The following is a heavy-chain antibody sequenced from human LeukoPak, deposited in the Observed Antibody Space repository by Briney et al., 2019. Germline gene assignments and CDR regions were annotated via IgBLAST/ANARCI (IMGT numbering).Heavy chain of an antibody. CDR3: ATIVVPAANDYFYMDV. Sequence: SETLSLTCDVSDYSISNDYYWGWIRRPPGKGLEWIASISYGGSTHYSASLKSRVTMSVETSKNQFSLKLSSVTAADTAVYYCATIVVPAANDYFYMDVWGKGTTVTVSS. D-gene: IGHD2-2*01. CDR2: ISYGGST. CDR1: DYSISNDYY. J-gene: IGHJ6*03. V-gene: IGHV4-38-2*01.